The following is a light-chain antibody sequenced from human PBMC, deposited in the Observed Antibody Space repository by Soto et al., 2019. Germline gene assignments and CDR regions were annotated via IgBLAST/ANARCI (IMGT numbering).Light chain of an antibody. CDR1: SGSVSATNY. J-gene: IGLJ3*02. Sequence: QAVVTQEPSFSVSPGGTVTLTCGLSSGSVSATNYPSWYQQTPGQAPRTLIYNTNTRSSGVPDRFSGSILGNKAALTITGAQADDDSDYYCVLYIYSATNRVFGGGTKLTVL. CDR3: VLYIYSATNRV. CDR2: NTN. V-gene: IGLV8-61*01.